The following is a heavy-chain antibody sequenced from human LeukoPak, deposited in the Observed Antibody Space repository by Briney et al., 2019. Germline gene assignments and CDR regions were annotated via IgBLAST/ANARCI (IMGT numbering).Heavy chain of an antibody. J-gene: IGHJ4*02. CDR1: GGSISSYY. V-gene: IGHV4-59*08. Sequence: SETLSLTCTVSGGSISSYYWSWIRQPPGKGLEWIAYISDIGSINYNPSLKSRVTISLDTSKNQFSLKLSSVTAPDTAVYYCAGHHPRNTVDFWGQGTLVTVSS. D-gene: IGHD2/OR15-2a*01. CDR2: ISDIGSI. CDR3: AGHHPRNTVDF.